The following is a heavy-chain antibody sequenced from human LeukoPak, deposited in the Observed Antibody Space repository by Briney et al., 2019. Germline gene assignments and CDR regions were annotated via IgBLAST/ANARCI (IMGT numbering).Heavy chain of an antibody. Sequence: GGSLRLSCAASGFTFSDYYMSWIRQAPGKGLEWVSYISSSGSTIYYADSVKGRFTISRDNAKNSLYLQMNSLRAEDTAVYYCTRLPEGCSTTSCYYDYWGQGTLVTVSS. CDR2: ISSSGSTI. V-gene: IGHV3-11*01. J-gene: IGHJ4*02. CDR3: TRLPEGCSTTSCYYDY. D-gene: IGHD2-2*01. CDR1: GFTFSDYY.